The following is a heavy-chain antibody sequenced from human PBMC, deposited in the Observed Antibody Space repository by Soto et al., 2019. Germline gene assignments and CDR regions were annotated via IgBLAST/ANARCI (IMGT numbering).Heavy chain of an antibody. CDR3: TRDRNRDYGSGSYYNEPNWFDP. CDR1: GFTFGDYA. V-gene: IGHV3-49*03. Sequence: GGSLRLSCTASGFTFGDYAMSWFRQAPGKGLEWVGFIRSKAYGGTTEYAASVKGRFTISRDDSKSIAYLQMNSLKTEDTAVYYCTRDRNRDYGSGSYYNEPNWFDPWGQGTLVTVSS. D-gene: IGHD3-10*01. CDR2: IRSKAYGGTT. J-gene: IGHJ5*02.